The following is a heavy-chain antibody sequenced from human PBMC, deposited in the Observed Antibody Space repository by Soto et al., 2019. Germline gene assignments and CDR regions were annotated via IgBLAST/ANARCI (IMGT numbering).Heavy chain of an antibody. CDR2: INHSGST. Sequence: QVQLQQWGAGLLKPSETLSLTCAVYGGSFSGYYWSWIRQPPGKGLEWIGEINHSGSTNYNPSLKSRVTISVATSKNQFSLKLSSVTAADTAVYYCARGRYYYGSGSYYVVPYYYYGMDVWGQGTTVTVSS. CDR1: GGSFSGYY. CDR3: ARGRYYYGSGSYYVVPYYYYGMDV. D-gene: IGHD3-10*01. J-gene: IGHJ6*02. V-gene: IGHV4-34*01.